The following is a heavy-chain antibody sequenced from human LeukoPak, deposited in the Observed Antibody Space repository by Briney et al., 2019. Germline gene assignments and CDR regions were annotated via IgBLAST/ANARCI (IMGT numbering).Heavy chain of an antibody. J-gene: IGHJ4*02. CDR1: GFTFSGSA. Sequence: PGGSLRLSCAASGFTFSGSAMHWVRQASGKGLKWVGRIRSKVNNYATAYAASMKGRFTISRDDSKNTAYLQLNSLETEDTAVYYCTRHQGAGGSGVVYWGQGTLVTVSS. CDR2: IRSKVNNYAT. V-gene: IGHV3-73*01. D-gene: IGHD2-15*01. CDR3: TRHQGAGGSGVVY.